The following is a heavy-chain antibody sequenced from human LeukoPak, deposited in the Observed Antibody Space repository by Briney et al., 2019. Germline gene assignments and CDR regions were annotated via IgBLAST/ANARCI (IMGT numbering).Heavy chain of an antibody. CDR2: IIPIFGTA. V-gene: IGHV1-69*05. CDR1: GGTFSSYA. D-gene: IGHD3-3*01. CDR3: ASLDPDYDFWSGYRS. Sequence: SVKVSCKASGGTFSSYAISWVRQAPGQGLEWMGRIIPIFGTANYAQKFQGRVTITTDESTSTAYMELSSLRSEDTAVYYCASLDPDYDFWSGYRSWGQGTLVTVSS. J-gene: IGHJ4*02.